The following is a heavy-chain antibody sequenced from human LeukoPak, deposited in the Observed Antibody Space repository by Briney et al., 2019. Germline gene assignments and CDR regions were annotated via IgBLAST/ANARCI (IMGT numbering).Heavy chain of an antibody. V-gene: IGHV4-59*01. J-gene: IGHJ5*02. CDR1: GASINSYY. CDR3: ARAGAWQIDP. CDR2: IFYTGTS. Sequence: PSETLSLTCTVSGASINSYYWSWIRQPPGKRLEWIGHIFYTGTSNYNPSLKSRVTILLNRPNNQFSLRLTSVTAADTAVYYCARAGAWQIDPWGQGTLVTVSS. D-gene: IGHD3-10*01.